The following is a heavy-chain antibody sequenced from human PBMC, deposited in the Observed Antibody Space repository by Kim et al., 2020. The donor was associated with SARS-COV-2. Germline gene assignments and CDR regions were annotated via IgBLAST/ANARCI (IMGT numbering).Heavy chain of an antibody. Sequence: THYNPSLKSRVTISVDTSKNQFSQKLSSVTAADTAVYYCARGEGADWFDPWGQGTLVTVSS. V-gene: IGHV4-59*09. CDR2: T. CDR3: ARGEGADWFDP. D-gene: IGHD1-26*01. J-gene: IGHJ5*02.